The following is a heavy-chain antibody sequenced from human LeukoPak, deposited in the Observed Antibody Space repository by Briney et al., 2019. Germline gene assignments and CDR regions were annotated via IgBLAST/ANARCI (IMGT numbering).Heavy chain of an antibody. Sequence: SETLSLTCTVSGGSISSSSYYWGWIRQPPGKGLEWIGSIYYSGSTYYNPSLKSRVTISVDTSKNQFSLKLSSVTAADTAVYYCARPYYYGSGSYSSHLDAFDIWGQGTMVTVSS. CDR1: GGSISSSSYY. D-gene: IGHD3-10*01. J-gene: IGHJ3*02. V-gene: IGHV4-39*07. CDR3: ARPYYYGSGSYSSHLDAFDI. CDR2: IYYSGST.